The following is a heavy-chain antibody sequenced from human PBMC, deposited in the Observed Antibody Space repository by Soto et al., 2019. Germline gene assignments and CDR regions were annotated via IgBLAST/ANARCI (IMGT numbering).Heavy chain of an antibody. D-gene: IGHD3-16*01. CDR2: INRYNGNT. CDR1: GYTFTRYG. Sequence: QVQLVQSGAEVKNPGASVKVSCKASGYTFTRYGIGWARQAPGQGLEWMGWINRYNGNTTYAQNVQGRVTLTTDNATGTPNMELTTPRSNDTATHYRAMVDVYVTPSPPDAWGQATTVSVSS. J-gene: IGHJ6*02. V-gene: IGHV1-18*01. CDR3: AMVDVYVTPSPPDA.